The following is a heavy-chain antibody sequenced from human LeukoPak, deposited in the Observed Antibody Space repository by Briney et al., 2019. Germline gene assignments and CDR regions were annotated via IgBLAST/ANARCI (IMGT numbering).Heavy chain of an antibody. CDR1: GGSISGYY. Sequence: SETLSLTCTVSGGSISGYYWNWIRQPAGKGLEWVGRVSTSGSSTYNPSLKSRVTISLDKSKTQFSLKLSSVTAADTAVYYCARADFWSGYYNYWGQGTLVTVSS. CDR3: ARADFWSGYYNY. V-gene: IGHV4-4*07. D-gene: IGHD3-3*01. J-gene: IGHJ4*02. CDR2: VSTSGSS.